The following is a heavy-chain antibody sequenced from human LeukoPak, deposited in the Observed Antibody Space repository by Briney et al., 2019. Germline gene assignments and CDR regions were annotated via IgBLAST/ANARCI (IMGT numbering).Heavy chain of an antibody. CDR3: ARSKTAPGDAFDI. V-gene: IGHV3-66*01. J-gene: IGHJ3*02. Sequence: GGSLRLSCAASGFTVTNNYMSWVRQAPGKGLEWVSILYTAGSTYYADSVKARFTISRDNSKNTVHLQMNSLRVEDTAVYYCARSKTAPGDAFDIWGQGTMVTVSS. CDR1: GFTVTNNY. CDR2: LYTAGST.